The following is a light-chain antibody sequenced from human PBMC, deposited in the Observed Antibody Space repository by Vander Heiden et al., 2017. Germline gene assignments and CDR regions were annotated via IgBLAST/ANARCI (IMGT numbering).Light chain of an antibody. Sequence: QSVLTQPPSVSAAPGQKVTISCSGSSTNIGNNCVSWYQQLPGTAPKLLIYENNKRPSGIPDRFSGSKSGTSATLGITGLQTGDEADYYCGTWDSSLSAWVFGGGTKLTVL. CDR2: ENN. J-gene: IGLJ3*02. CDR1: STNIGNNC. V-gene: IGLV1-51*02. CDR3: GTWDSSLSAWV.